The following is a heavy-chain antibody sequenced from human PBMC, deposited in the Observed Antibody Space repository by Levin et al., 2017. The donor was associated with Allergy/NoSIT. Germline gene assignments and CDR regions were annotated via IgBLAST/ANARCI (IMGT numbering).Heavy chain of an antibody. D-gene: IGHD3-10*01. J-gene: IGHJ6*02. V-gene: IGHV5-51*01. CDR3: ARPLEGSDYYYGMDV. CDR2: IYPGDSDT. CDR1: GYIFTNYW. Sequence: GESLKISCQGSGYIFTNYWIGWVRQMPGKGLEWMGIIYPGDSDTRYSPSFQGQVTISADKSISTAYLQWSSLKASDTAIYYCARPLEGSDYYYGMDVWGQGTTVTVSS.